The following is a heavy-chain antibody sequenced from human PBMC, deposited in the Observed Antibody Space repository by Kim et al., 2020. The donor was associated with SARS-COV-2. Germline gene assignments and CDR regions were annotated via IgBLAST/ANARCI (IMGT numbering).Heavy chain of an antibody. CDR3: ARSNHGSGSAYYYYGMDV. V-gene: IGHV4-59*01. Sequence: KSRVTISVDTSKNQFSLKLSSVTAADTAVYYCARSNHGSGSAYYYYGMDVWGQGTTVTVSS. D-gene: IGHD3-10*01. J-gene: IGHJ6*02.